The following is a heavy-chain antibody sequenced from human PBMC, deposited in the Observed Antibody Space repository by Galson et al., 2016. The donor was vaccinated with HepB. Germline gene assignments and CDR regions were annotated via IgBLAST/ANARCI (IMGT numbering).Heavy chain of an antibody. J-gene: IGHJ4*02. V-gene: IGHV4-4*02. CDR2: IYPSGST. CDR1: GGSISSSNW. CDR3: SSEDF. Sequence: SETLSPTCAVSGGSISSSNWWTWVRQPPGKGLEWTGEIYPSGSTNYNPSLKSRVTIPVDKSKNQYSLNLYSVTTADTAVYYGSSEDFWGQGTLVTVSS.